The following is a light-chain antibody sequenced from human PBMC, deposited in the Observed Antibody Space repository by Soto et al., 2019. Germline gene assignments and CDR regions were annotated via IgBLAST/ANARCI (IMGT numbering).Light chain of an antibody. CDR3: QQYGSSPPT. CDR2: AAS. J-gene: IGKJ1*01. Sequence: DIQMTQSPSSLSASVGDRVTITCRASQSISTYLSWHQQKPGKAPKLLIYAASSLQSGVPSTFSGSGSGTDFTLTISRLEPEDFAVYYCQQYGSSPPTFGQGTKVEIK. CDR1: QSISTY. V-gene: IGKV1-39*01.